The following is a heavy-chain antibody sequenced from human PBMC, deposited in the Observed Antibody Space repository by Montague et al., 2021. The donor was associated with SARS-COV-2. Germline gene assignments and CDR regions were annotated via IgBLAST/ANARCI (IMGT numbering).Heavy chain of an antibody. Sequence: SLRLSCAAPGFTFSSYEMNWVRQAPGKGLEWVSYISSSGSTIYYADSVKGRFTISRDNAKNSLYLQMNSLRAEDTAVYYCARGGTYYDFWSGYQNYYYGMDVWGQGTTVTVSS. CDR3: ARGGTYYDFWSGYQNYYYGMDV. J-gene: IGHJ6*02. CDR1: GFTFSSYE. D-gene: IGHD3-3*01. CDR2: ISSSGSTI. V-gene: IGHV3-48*03.